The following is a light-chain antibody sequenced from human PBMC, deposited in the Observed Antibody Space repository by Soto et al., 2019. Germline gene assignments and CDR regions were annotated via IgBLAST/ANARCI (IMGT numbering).Light chain of an antibody. V-gene: IGKV2-30*01. CDR3: MQCTPGPYT. J-gene: IGKJ2*01. CDR2: TVA. CDR1: QSLVYSYGNTY. Sequence: DVVMTQSPLSLNVTLGQPASISFRASQSLVYSYGNTYLNWLPQKPGQSPRRLIYTVANRDSGVADRFRGSWSGTDCTLTISSVEAEDVGGYYCMQCTPGPYTFGQGTKLEIK.